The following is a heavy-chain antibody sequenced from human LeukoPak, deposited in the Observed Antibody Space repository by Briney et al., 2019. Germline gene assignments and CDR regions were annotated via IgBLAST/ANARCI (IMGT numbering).Heavy chain of an antibody. CDR3: ARGPLVVVPAAIRYYYYYYMDV. Sequence: SETLSLTCAVYGGSFSGYYWSWIRQPPGKGLEWIGEINHSGSTNYNPSLKSRVTISVDTSKNQLSLKLSSVTAADTAVYYCARGPLVVVPAAIRYYYYYYMDVWGKGTTVTVSS. J-gene: IGHJ6*03. CDR1: GGSFSGYY. V-gene: IGHV4-34*01. CDR2: INHSGST. D-gene: IGHD2-2*01.